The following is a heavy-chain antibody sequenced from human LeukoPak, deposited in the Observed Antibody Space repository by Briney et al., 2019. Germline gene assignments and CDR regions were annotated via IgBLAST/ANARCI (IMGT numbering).Heavy chain of an antibody. CDR2: ISSSGSTI. D-gene: IGHD2-21*02. CDR1: GFTFSDYY. V-gene: IGHV3-11*01. CDR3: ARLYCGGDCPSLHSYGMDV. Sequence: GGSLRLSCAASGFTFSDYYMSWIRQAPGKGLEWVSYISSSGSTIYYADSVKGRFTISRDNAKNSLYLQMNSLRAEDTAVYYCARLYCGGDCPSLHSYGMDVWGQGTTVTVSS. J-gene: IGHJ6*02.